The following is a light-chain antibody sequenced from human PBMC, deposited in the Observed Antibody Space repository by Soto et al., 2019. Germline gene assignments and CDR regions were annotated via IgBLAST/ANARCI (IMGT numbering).Light chain of an antibody. Sequence: EIVLTQSPGTLSLSPGERATLSCRASQTVGRNYLAWYQQKPGQTPRLLIHVASNRATGIPDRISVSGSETDFTLIISRLEPEDFAVYYCQQYASSPLTFGGGTKVEIK. CDR2: VAS. J-gene: IGKJ4*01. CDR1: QTVGRNY. V-gene: IGKV3-20*01. CDR3: QQYASSPLT.